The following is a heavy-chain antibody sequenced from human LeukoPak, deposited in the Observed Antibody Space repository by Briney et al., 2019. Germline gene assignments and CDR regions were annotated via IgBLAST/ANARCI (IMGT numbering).Heavy chain of an antibody. Sequence: SVKVSCKASGGTFSSYAISWVRQAPGQGLEWMGGIIPIFGTADYAQKFQGRVTITADESTSTAYMELSSLRSEDTAVYYCARAVAGTVYVAFDIWGQGTMVTVSS. J-gene: IGHJ3*02. CDR3: ARAVAGTVYVAFDI. CDR2: IIPIFGTA. CDR1: GGTFSSYA. D-gene: IGHD6-19*01. V-gene: IGHV1-69*13.